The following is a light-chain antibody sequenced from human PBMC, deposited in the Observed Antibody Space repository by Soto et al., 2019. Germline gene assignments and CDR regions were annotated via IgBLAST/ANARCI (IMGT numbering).Light chain of an antibody. V-gene: IGKV3-20*01. CDR3: QQYGSSRT. Sequence: EGVMSQSPATLSVSPGERATLSCRASQSLRTDLAWYQQKPGQAPRLLIYGASSRATGIPDRFSGSGSGTDFTLTISRLEPEDFAVYYCQQYGSSRTFGQGTKVDIK. CDR2: GAS. CDR1: QSLRTD. J-gene: IGKJ1*01.